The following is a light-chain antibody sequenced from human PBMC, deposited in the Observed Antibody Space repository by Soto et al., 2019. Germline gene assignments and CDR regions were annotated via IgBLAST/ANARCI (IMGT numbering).Light chain of an antibody. Sequence: IQVAPYTSSLSASVGDRVTIPCRASQSVSGCLAWYQQRPGEAPKLLIYAASGLPRGVPSRFSGSGSGTKFTLTIASLQPEDFATYYCQQCDTFSGTFGPGTKVDI. J-gene: IGKJ1*01. V-gene: IGKV1-39*01. CDR1: QSVSGC. CDR3: QQCDTFSGT. CDR2: AAS.